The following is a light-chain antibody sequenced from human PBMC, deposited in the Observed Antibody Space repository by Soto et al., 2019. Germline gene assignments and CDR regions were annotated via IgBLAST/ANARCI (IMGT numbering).Light chain of an antibody. CDR3: SSYAGSNNFVV. J-gene: IGLJ2*01. CDR1: SSDVGGYND. V-gene: IGLV2-8*01. CDR2: EVS. Sequence: QSVLTQPPSASGSPGQSVTISCTGTSSDVGGYNDVSWYQQHPGKAPKLMIYEVSKRPSGVPDRFSGSKSGNTASLTVSGLQAEDEADYYCSSYAGSNNFVVFGGGTQLTVL.